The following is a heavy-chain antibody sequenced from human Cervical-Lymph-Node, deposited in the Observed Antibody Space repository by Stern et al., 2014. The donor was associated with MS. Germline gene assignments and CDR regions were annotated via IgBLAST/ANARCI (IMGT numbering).Heavy chain of an antibody. D-gene: IGHD4-17*01. CDR1: GGSISSGDYY. V-gene: IGHV4-30-4*01. Sequence: QLQLQESGPGLVKPSQTLSLTCTVSGGSISSGDYYWSWIRQPPGKGLEWIGYIYYSVSTYYNPSLKSRVTISVDTAKNQVSLKLSSVTAADTAVYYCARRQMTTVTRGAFDIWGQGTMVTVSS. J-gene: IGHJ3*02. CDR2: IYYSVST. CDR3: ARRQMTTVTRGAFDI.